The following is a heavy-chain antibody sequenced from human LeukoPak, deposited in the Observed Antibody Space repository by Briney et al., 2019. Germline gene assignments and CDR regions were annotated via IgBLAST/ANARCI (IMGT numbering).Heavy chain of an antibody. D-gene: IGHD3-10*01. CDR1: GGSISSYY. V-gene: IGHV4-4*07. CDR2: IYTSGST. Sequence: WETLPLTCTVSGGSISSYYWSWIRQPAGKGLEWIGRIYTSGSTNYNPALESRVTISVDTSKNQFPLKLSTVTAADTAVYYCARAIERITMVRGVHTRFDPWGQGTLVTVSS. J-gene: IGHJ5*02. CDR3: ARAIERITMVRGVHTRFDP.